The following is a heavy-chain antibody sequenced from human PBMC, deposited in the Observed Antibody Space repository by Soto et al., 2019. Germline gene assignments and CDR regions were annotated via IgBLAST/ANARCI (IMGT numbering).Heavy chain of an antibody. J-gene: IGHJ2*01. CDR3: ARRVVVTATVLYFDL. V-gene: IGHV5-51*01. CDR2: IYPGDSDT. D-gene: IGHD2-21*02. Sequence: SCKGSGYSFTSYWIGWVRQMPGKGLEWMGIIYPGDSDTRYSPSFQGQVTISADKSISTAYLQWSSLKASDTAMYYCARRVVVTATVLYFDLWGRGTLVTVSS. CDR1: GYSFTSYW.